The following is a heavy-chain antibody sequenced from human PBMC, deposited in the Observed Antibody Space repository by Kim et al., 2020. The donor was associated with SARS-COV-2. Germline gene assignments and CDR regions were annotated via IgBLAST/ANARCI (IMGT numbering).Heavy chain of an antibody. CDR3: ARGRVQLPKDYYYYMDV. CDR1: GGTFSSYA. V-gene: IGHV1-69*13. D-gene: IGHD5-18*01. Sequence: SVKVSCKASGGTFSSYAISWVRQAPGQGLEWMGGIIPIFGTANYAQKFQGRVTITADESTSTAYMELSSLRSEDKAVYYCARGRVQLPKDYYYYMDVWGKGTTVTVSS. CDR2: IIPIFGTA. J-gene: IGHJ6*03.